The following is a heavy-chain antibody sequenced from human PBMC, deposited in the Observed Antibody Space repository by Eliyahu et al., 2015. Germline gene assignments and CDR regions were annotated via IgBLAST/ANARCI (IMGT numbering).Heavy chain of an antibody. V-gene: IGHV3-73*01. CDR1: GFTFSGSA. Sequence: EVQLVESGGGLVQPGGSLKLSCAASGFTFSGSAMHWVRQASGKGLEWVGRIRSKANSYATAYAASVKGRFTISRDDSKNTAYLHMNSLKTEDTAVYYCTRQRGIAAAGIIWYFDLWGRGTLVTVSS. CDR3: TRQRGIAAAGIIWYFDL. CDR2: IRSKANSYAT. D-gene: IGHD6-13*01. J-gene: IGHJ2*01.